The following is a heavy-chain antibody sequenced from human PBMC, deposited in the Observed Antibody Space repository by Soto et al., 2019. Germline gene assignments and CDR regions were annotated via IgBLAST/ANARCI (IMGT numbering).Heavy chain of an antibody. CDR2: LSAGGSTT. D-gene: IGHD1-26*01. Sequence: DVQLLESGGGLVQPGGSLRLSCAASGFTFSTYAMTWVRQAPGKGLEWVSALSAGGSTTHYAGSVKGRFTISRDNSTDTVYMRMNSLRVADTAVYYCAQDHERYSRGYCDYVDFWGQGTLVTVSP. V-gene: IGHV3-23*01. J-gene: IGHJ4*02. CDR3: AQDHERYSRGYCDYVDF. CDR1: GFTFSTYA.